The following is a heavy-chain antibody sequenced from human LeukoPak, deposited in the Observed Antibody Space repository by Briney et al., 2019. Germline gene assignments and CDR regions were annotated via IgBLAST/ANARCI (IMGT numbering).Heavy chain of an antibody. V-gene: IGHV4-38-2*02. CDR1: GYSISSGYY. D-gene: IGHD3-10*01. CDR2: IYHSGST. J-gene: IGHJ4*02. CDR3: ARGALLWFGDRMEYCFDY. Sequence: SETLSLTCTVSGYSISSGYYWGWIRQPPGKGLEWIGSIYHSGSTYYNPSLKSRVTISVDTSKNQFSLKLSSMTAADTAVYYCARGALLWFGDRMEYCFDYWGQGTLVTVSS.